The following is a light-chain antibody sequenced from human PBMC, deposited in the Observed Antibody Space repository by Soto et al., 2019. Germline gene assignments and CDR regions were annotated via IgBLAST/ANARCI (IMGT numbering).Light chain of an antibody. Sequence: EIVFTHSPATLAFSLVERATLSCRASQSVSSYLAWYQQKPGQAPRLLIYDTSTRATGIPDRFSGSGSGTDFTLTISRLEPEDFAVYYCQQRTNWQITFGQGTRLEIK. CDR3: QQRTNWQIT. CDR1: QSVSSY. V-gene: IGKV3D-11*02. CDR2: DTS. J-gene: IGKJ5*01.